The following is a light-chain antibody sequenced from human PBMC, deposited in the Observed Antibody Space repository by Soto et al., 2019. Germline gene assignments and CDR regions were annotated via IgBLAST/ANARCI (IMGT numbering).Light chain of an antibody. CDR2: DAS. J-gene: IGKJ5*01. CDR1: QSVSSY. V-gene: IGKV3-11*01. Sequence: EIVLTQSPATLSLSPGERATPSRRASQSVSSYLAWYQQKPGQAPRLLIYDASNRATGIPARFSGSGSGTDFTLTISSLEAEDFAVYYCQQRSNWPFTFGQGTRLEIK. CDR3: QQRSNWPFT.